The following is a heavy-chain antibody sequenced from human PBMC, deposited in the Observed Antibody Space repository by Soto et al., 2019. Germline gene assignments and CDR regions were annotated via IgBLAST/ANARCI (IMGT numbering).Heavy chain of an antibody. Sequence: EVQLLESGGGLVHPGGSLRLSCVASGFPFTNFAMNWVRQAPGKGLEWVSGISGSGGSTNYADSVKGRFTISRDSSKTTMYLQMNSLRAEDTSVYYCAKSHQWLVLAAYFDSWGRGTQVIVSS. CDR1: GFPFTNFA. D-gene: IGHD6-19*01. CDR3: AKSHQWLVLAAYFDS. J-gene: IGHJ4*02. V-gene: IGHV3-23*01. CDR2: ISGSGGST.